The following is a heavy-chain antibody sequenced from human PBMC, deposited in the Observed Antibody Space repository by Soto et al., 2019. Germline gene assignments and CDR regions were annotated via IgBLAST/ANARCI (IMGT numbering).Heavy chain of an antibody. D-gene: IGHD3-10*01. CDR1: GYTFTSYG. V-gene: IGHV1-18*01. J-gene: IGHJ6*03. Sequence: QVQLVQSGAEVKKPGASVKVSCKASGYTFTSYGISWVRQAPGQGLEWMGWISAYNGNTNYAQKLQGRVTMTTHTATSTAYMELRSLRSDDTAVYYCARDQEKLLWFGEFNMDVWGKGTTVTVSS. CDR3: ARDQEKLLWFGEFNMDV. CDR2: ISAYNGNT.